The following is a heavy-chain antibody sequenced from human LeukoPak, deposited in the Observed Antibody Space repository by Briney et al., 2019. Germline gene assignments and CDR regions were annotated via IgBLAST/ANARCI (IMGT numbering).Heavy chain of an antibody. CDR3: ARAEAYCSSTSCLGY. D-gene: IGHD2-2*01. CDR2: ISAYNGNT. J-gene: IGHJ4*02. V-gene: IGHV1-18*01. Sequence: ASVKVSCKASGYTFTSYGISWVRQAPGQGLEWMGWISAYNGNTNYAQKLQGRVTMTTDTSTSTAYMELSSLRSEDAAVYYCARAEAYCSSTSCLGYWGQGTLVTVSS. CDR1: GYTFTSYG.